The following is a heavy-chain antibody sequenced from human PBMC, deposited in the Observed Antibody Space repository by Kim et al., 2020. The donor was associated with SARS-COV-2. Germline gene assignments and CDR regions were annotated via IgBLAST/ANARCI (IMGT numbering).Heavy chain of an antibody. V-gene: IGHV3-7*03. CDR3: ARGTYFDRNVDY. J-gene: IGHJ4*02. Sequence: YVDSVKGRFTSSRDNAKNSRYLQVNSLRAEDTAVYYCARGTYFDRNVDYWGQGTLVTVSS. D-gene: IGHD1-26*01.